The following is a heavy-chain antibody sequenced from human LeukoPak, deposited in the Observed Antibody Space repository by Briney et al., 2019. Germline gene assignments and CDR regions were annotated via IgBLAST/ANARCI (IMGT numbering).Heavy chain of an antibody. V-gene: IGHV4-59*08. CDR1: GGSISSYY. CDR2: IYYSGST. D-gene: IGHD1-7*01. Sequence: RPSETLSLTGTVSGGSISSYYWSWIRQPPGKGLEWIGYIYYSGSTNYNPSLKGRVTISVDTSKNQFSLKLSSVTAADTAVYYCARHSLAITGPTADAFDIWGQGTMVTVSS. CDR3: ARHSLAITGPTADAFDI. J-gene: IGHJ3*02.